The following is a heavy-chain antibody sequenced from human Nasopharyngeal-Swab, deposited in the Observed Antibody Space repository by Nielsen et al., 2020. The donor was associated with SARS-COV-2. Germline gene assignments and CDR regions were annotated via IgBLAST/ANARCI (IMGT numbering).Heavy chain of an antibody. CDR1: GYTLTELS. CDR2: FDPEDGET. V-gene: IGHV1-24*01. J-gene: IGHJ6*02. CDR3: ATDSPAVGGTSPAYGTDV. Sequence: ASVKVSCKVSGYTLTELSMHWVRQAPGKGLEWMGGFDPEDGETIYAQKFQGRVTMTEDTSTDTAYMELSSLRSEDTAVYYCATDSPAVGGTSPAYGTDVWGQGTTVTVSS. D-gene: IGHD2-2*01.